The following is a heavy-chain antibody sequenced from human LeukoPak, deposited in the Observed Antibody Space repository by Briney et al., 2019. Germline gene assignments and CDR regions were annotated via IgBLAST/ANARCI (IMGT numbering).Heavy chain of an antibody. CDR2: IYTGGSA. CDR1: GFTVRSNY. V-gene: IGHV3-53*01. CDR3: ARGRVPAALLFDY. Sequence: PGGSLRLSCAASGFTVRSNYMSWVRQTPGKGLEWVSVIYTGGSAYYADSVKGRFTISRDTSKNTVYLQMNSLRAEDTAVYYCARGRVPAALLFDYWGQGTQVTVSS. J-gene: IGHJ4*02. D-gene: IGHD2-2*01.